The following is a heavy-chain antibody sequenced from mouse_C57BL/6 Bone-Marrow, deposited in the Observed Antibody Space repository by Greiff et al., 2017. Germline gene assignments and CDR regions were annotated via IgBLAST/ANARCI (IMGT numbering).Heavy chain of an antibody. CDR2: IYPRSGNT. D-gene: IGHD2-4*01. V-gene: IGHV1-81*01. CDR3: ARSSYDSLAMDY. CDR1: GYTFTSYG. Sequence: VQLQESGAELARPGASVKLSCKASGYTFTSYGISWVKQRTGQGLEWIGEIYPRSGNTYYNEKFKGKATLTADKSSSTAYMGLRSLTSEDSAVYFCARSSYDSLAMDYWGQGTSVTVSS. J-gene: IGHJ4*01.